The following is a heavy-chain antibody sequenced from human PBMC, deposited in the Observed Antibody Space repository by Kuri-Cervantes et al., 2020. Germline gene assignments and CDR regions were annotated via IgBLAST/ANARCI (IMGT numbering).Heavy chain of an antibody. D-gene: IGHD4-17*01. J-gene: IGHJ4*02. CDR1: GGSISSNTW. Sequence: GSLRLSCAVSGGSISSNTWWSWVRQPPGKGLEWIGYIYFSVSTFYNPSLKSRVTILVHTSKNQLSLKLSSVTAADTAMYYCARDHGDYFDYWGQGTVVTVSS. CDR2: IYFSVST. CDR3: ARDHGDYFDY. V-gene: IGHV4-4*02.